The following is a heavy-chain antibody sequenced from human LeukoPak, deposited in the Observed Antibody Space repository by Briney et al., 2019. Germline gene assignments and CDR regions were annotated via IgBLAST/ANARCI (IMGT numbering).Heavy chain of an antibody. Sequence: ASVTVSCKASGYTFTGYYMHWVRQAPGQGLEWMGWINPNSGGTNYAQKFQGRVTMTRDTSISTAYMELSRLRSDDTAVYYCARGYYYGSSHFDYWGQGTLVTVSS. V-gene: IGHV1-2*02. J-gene: IGHJ4*02. CDR2: INPNSGGT. D-gene: IGHD3-10*01. CDR1: GYTFTGYY. CDR3: ARGYYYGSSHFDY.